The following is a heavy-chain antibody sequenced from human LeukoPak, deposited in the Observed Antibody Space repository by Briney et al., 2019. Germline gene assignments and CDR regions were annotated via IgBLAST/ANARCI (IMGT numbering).Heavy chain of an antibody. CDR2: IYTSGST. D-gene: IGHD3-22*01. J-gene: IGHJ4*02. CDR3: ASTDDGRYYDSSGYLVGY. CDR1: GGSISRGSYY. Sequence: PSETLSLTCTVAGGSISRGSYYWSWIRQPAGKRLEWIGRIYTSGSTNNNPSLKSRVTISVDTSKNQFSLKLSSVTAADTAVYYCASTDDGRYYDSSGYLVGYWGQGTLVTVSS. V-gene: IGHV4-61*02.